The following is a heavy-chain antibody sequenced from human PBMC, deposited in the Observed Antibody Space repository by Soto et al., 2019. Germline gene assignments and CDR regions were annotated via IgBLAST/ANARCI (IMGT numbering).Heavy chain of an antibody. D-gene: IGHD1-26*01. Sequence: HPGGSLRLSCAASGFTFSSYAMSWVRQAPGKGLEWVSAISGSGGSTYYADSVKGRFTISRDNSKNTLYLQMNSLRAEDTAVYYCAKDGYSGSYYGYFDYWGQGTLVTVSS. CDR3: AKDGYSGSYYGYFDY. CDR1: GFTFSSYA. CDR2: ISGSGGST. J-gene: IGHJ4*02. V-gene: IGHV3-23*01.